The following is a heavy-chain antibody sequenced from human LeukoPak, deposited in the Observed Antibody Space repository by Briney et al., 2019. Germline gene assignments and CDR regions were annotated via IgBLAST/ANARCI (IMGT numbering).Heavy chain of an antibody. Sequence: GRSLRLSCAASGFTFSSYAMHWVRQAPGKGLEWVAVISYDGSNKYYADSVKGRFTISRDNSKNTLYLQMNSLRAEDTAVYYCARVLESLPLWGQGTLVTVSS. J-gene: IGHJ4*02. D-gene: IGHD2/OR15-2a*01. CDR1: GFTFSSYA. V-gene: IGHV3-30-3*01. CDR2: ISYDGSNK. CDR3: ARVLESLPL.